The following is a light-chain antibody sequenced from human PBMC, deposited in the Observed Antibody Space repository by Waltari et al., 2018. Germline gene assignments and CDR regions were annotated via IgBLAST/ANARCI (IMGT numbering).Light chain of an antibody. CDR1: QSISSY. Sequence: DIQMTQSPSSLSASVGDRVTITCRASQSISSYLNWYQQKPGKAPKLLIYAASSLQSGVPSRFSGSGSGTDFTLTISSLQSEDFAVYYCQQYNIWPPKYTFGQGTKLEIK. CDR2: AAS. CDR3: QQYNIWPPKYT. V-gene: IGKV1-39*01. J-gene: IGKJ2*01.